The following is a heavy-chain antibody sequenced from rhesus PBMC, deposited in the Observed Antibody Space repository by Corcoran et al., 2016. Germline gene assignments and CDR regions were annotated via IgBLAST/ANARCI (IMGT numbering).Heavy chain of an antibody. Sequence: QVQLQESGPGLVKPSATLSLTCTVSGGSITGYQHWPWNRLAPGKGLEWIGAVYGNRASTNYNPSLKSRVTISKDKSKNQFSLRLTSVTAADTAVYYCARQGYTDHLGGLDSWGQGVVVTVSS. J-gene: IGHJ6*01. D-gene: IGHD2-39*02. CDR1: GGSITGYQH. V-gene: IGHV4-143*01. CDR2: VYGNRAST. CDR3: ARQGYTDHLGGLDS.